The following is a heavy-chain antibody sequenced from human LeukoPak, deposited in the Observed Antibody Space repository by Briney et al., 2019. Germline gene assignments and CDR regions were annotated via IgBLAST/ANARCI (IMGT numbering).Heavy chain of an antibody. CDR1: GFTFSSYA. J-gene: IGHJ4*02. CDR3: AKYNYYDSSGYN. CDR2: ISGSGGST. Sequence: PGGSLRLSCAVSGFTFSSYAMSLVRQAPGKGLEWVSTISGSGGSTYYADSVKGRFTISRDNSKNTLYLQMNSLRAEDTAVYYCAKYNYYDSSGYNWGQGTLVTVSS. V-gene: IGHV3-23*01. D-gene: IGHD3-22*01.